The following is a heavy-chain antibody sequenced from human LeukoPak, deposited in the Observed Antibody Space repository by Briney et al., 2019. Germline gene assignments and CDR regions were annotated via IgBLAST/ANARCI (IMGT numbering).Heavy chain of an antibody. CDR1: GYIFNNFG. Sequence: ASVKVSCKTSGYIFNNFGITWVRQAPGQGPEWMGWISVFNGNTVYTQKVQGRLTLTTDTSTSTAFMELRNLKSDDTGIYYCTRDRVGGDLTGESLYWGQGTLVTVS. V-gene: IGHV1-18*01. CDR3: TRDRVGGDLTGESLY. CDR2: ISVFNGNT. J-gene: IGHJ4*02. D-gene: IGHD1-14*01.